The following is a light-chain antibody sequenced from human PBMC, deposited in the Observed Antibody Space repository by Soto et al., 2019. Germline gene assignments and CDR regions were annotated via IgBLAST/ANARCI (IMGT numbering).Light chain of an antibody. CDR1: QSVSNK. V-gene: IGKV3D-15*01. CDR2: DAS. CDR3: QQYNNWPPVYT. J-gene: IGKJ2*01. Sequence: EIVMTQSPDTLSVSPGERATLSCRASQSVSNKLAWYQQKPGQAPRLLIYDASTMATGVPARFSGSGSGTEFTLTISSLQSEDFAVYYCQQYNNWPPVYTFGQGTTLDIK.